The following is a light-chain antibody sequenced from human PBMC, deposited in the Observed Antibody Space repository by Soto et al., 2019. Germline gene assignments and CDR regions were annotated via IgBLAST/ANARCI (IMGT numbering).Light chain of an antibody. CDR2: DVD. J-gene: IGLJ2*01. Sequence: QSVLTQPVSVSGSPGQSNTISCTGTSSDVGGYNYVSWYQQHPGKAPKLMIYDVDNRPSGVSNRFSGSKSGNTASLTISGLQAEDEADYYCSSYTSSSTLVFGGGTKLTVL. V-gene: IGLV2-14*01. CDR3: SSYTSSSTLV. CDR1: SSDVGGYNY.